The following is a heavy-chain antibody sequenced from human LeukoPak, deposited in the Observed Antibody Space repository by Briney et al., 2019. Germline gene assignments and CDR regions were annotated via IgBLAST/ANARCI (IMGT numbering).Heavy chain of an antibody. CDR3: ARDPGYESWSPFWGGMDV. Sequence: PGGSLRLSCAASGFTFSSSWMHWVRQAPGKGLVWVSRITRDGSSTTYADSVKGRFTTSRDNAKNTLYLQMDSLRDDDTAEYYCARDPGYESWSPFWGGMDVWGNGTTVIVSS. J-gene: IGHJ6*04. D-gene: IGHD3-16*01. CDR1: GFTFSSSW. CDR2: ITRDGSST. V-gene: IGHV3-74*01.